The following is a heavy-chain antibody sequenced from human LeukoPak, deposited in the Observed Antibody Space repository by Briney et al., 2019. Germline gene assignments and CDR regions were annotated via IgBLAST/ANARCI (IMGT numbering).Heavy chain of an antibody. V-gene: IGHV3-30-3*01. CDR1: GFTFSSYA. J-gene: IGHJ4*02. CDR3: ARGVVTAISYYFDY. Sequence: PGRSLRLSCAASGFTFSSYAMHWVRQAPGKGLEWVAVISYDGSNKYYADSVKGRFTISRDNSKNTLYLQMNSLRAEDTAVYYCARGVVTAISYYFDYWGQGTLVTVSS. CDR2: ISYDGSNK. D-gene: IGHD2-21*02.